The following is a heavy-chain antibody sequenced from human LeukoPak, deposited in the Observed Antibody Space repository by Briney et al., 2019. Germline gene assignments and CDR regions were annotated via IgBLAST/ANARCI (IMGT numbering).Heavy chain of an antibody. Sequence: GGSLRLSCAASGFTFSSYSMNWVRQAPGKGLEWVSSISSSSSYIYCADSVKGRFTISRDNAKNSLYLQMNSLRAEDTAVYYCARDPRRSSSRYVGEGYWFDPWGQGTLVTVS. V-gene: IGHV3-21*01. CDR1: GFTFSSYS. CDR2: ISSSSSYI. J-gene: IGHJ5*02. D-gene: IGHD6-13*01. CDR3: ARDPRRSSSRYVGEGYWFDP.